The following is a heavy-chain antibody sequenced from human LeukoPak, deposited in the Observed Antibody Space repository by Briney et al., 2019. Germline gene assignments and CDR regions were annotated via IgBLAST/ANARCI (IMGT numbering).Heavy chain of an antibody. D-gene: IGHD2-2*01. V-gene: IGHV1-2*02. CDR3: ARADSVPAGDYHYWYMDV. CDR2: IKPNSGDT. J-gene: IGHJ6*03. CDR1: GFTLTDY. Sequence: ASVKVSCKASGFTLTDYIHWVRQDPRQGLQWMGWIKPNSGDTDYAQKFQGRVTMTRDTSISTVYMELSSLRSDDTAVYYCARADSVPAGDYHYWYMDVWGKGTMGTVSS.